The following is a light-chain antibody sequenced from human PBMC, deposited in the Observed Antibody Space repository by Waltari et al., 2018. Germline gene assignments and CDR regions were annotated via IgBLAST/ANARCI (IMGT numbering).Light chain of an antibody. V-gene: IGLV2-23*02. J-gene: IGLJ2*01. CDR2: EVS. Sequence: QSALTQPASVSGSPGQSLTIYCTGTSSDVGSYNLVSWYQQHPGKAPKLMIYEVSKRPSGVSNRFSGSKSGNTASLTISGLQAEDEADYYCCSYAGSSTFVFGGGTKLTVL. CDR1: SSDVGSYNL. CDR3: CSYAGSSTFV.